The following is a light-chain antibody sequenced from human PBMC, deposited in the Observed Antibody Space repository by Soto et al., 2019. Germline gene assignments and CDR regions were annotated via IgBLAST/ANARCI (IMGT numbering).Light chain of an antibody. CDR1: SGHRTYA. V-gene: IGLV4-69*01. J-gene: IGLJ7*01. CDR2: LDSDGSH. Sequence: QSVLTQSPSASASLGASVKLTCTLSSGHRTYAIAWHQLRPEKGPRFLMKLDSDGSHTRGDGIPDRFSASSSGPERYLTISRLQAEDAADSYCQTWSTGTHVVFGGGTQLTVL. CDR3: QTWSTGTHVV.